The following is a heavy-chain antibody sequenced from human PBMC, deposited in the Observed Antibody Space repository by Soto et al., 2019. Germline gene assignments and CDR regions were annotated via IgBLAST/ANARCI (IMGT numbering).Heavy chain of an antibody. D-gene: IGHD3-16*01. CDR2: IHDTRGT. J-gene: IGHJ5*02. Sequence: SETLSLTCTVLGDSLTTSYWNLIRQPPGERPEWIGYIHDTRGTAYNPSLRSRVTISLDTSKNQFYLTLTSVTAADRAIYYCARSRGRYNSDTDFDPWGQGTLVTVSS. V-gene: IGHV4-59*13. CDR1: GDSLTTSY. CDR3: ARSRGRYNSDTDFDP.